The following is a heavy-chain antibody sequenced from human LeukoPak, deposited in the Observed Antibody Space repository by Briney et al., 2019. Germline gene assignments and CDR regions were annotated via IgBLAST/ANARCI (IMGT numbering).Heavy chain of an antibody. CDR2: IYHSGST. J-gene: IGHJ4*02. CDR3: ARGFSGGGYQFDH. D-gene: IGHD5-12*01. CDR1: GGSISSGGYS. V-gene: IGHV4-30-2*01. Sequence: SETLSLTCAVSGGSISSGGYSWSWIRQPPGKGLEWIGYIYHSGSTNYNPSLKSRVTISVDTSKNQFSLKLTSVTAADTAMYYCARGFSGGGYQFDHWGQGTLVTVSS.